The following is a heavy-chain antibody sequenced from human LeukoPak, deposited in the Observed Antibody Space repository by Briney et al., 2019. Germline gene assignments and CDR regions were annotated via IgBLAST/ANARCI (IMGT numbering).Heavy chain of an antibody. V-gene: IGHV1-18*01. CDR1: GYTFTSYG. Sequence: ASVKVSCKASGYTFTSYGISWVRQAPGRGLEWMGWISAYNGNTNYAQKLQGRVTMTTDTSTSTAYMELRSLRSDDTAVYYCASSGYYYNWFDPCGHGTLVTVSS. J-gene: IGHJ5*02. D-gene: IGHD3-22*01. CDR2: ISAYNGNT. CDR3: ASSGYYYNWFDP.